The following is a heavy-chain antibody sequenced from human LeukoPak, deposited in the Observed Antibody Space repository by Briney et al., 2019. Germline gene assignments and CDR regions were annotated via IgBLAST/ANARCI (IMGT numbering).Heavy chain of an antibody. CDR2: IYYIGST. CDR1: GRSLSSGSYY. D-gene: IGHD1-1*01. V-gene: IGHV4-61*01. J-gene: IGHJ4*02. Sequence: PSESLSLTCTVSGRSLSSGSYYWNWLRQPPGRGLEWISYIYYIGSTNYSPPLKSRVTIAVDTSKNQFSLKLTSVTAADTAVYYCARGDDRGALLEYWGQGTLVTVSS. CDR3: ARGDDRGALLEY.